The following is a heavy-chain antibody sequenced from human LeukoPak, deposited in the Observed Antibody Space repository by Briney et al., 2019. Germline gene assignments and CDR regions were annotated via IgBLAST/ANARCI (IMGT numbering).Heavy chain of an antibody. CDR2: IYYSGST. Sequence: PSGTLSLTCTVSGGSLSSSSYYWGWIRQPPGKGLEWIGSIYYSGSTYYNPSLKSRVTISVDTSKNQFSLKLSSVTAADTAVYYCASTEAGSGSLPTYYYYMDVWGKGTTVTVSS. V-gene: IGHV4-39*01. D-gene: IGHD3-10*01. CDR1: GGSLSSSSYY. CDR3: ASTEAGSGSLPTYYYYMDV. J-gene: IGHJ6*03.